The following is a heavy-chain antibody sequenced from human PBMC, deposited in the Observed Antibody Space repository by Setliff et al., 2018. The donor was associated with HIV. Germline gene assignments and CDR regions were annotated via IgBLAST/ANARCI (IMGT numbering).Heavy chain of an antibody. CDR3: ARLGSGWSDSYYYAMDV. V-gene: IGHV1-69*05. D-gene: IGHD6-19*01. J-gene: IGHJ6*02. CDR1: GDTFNNCA. CDR2: SIPLFGTT. Sequence: ASVKVSCKASGDTFNNCAVTWVRQAPGQGLEWMGGSIPLFGTTNYAQKFQGRVTLTTDELMNTAYMELRSLRSDDTAVYYCARLGSGWSDSYYYAMDVWGQGTTVTVSS.